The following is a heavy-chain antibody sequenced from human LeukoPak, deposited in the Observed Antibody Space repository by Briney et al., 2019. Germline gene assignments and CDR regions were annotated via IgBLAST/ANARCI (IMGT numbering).Heavy chain of an antibody. Sequence: PGGSLRLSCAASGFTFSSYAMHWVRQAPGKGLEWVAVISYDGSNKYYADSVKGRFTISRDNSKNTLYLQMNSLRAEDTAVYYCARGGEYYYDSSGYDAFDIWGQGTMVTVSS. J-gene: IGHJ3*02. CDR2: ISYDGSNK. CDR3: ARGGEYYYDSSGYDAFDI. D-gene: IGHD3-22*01. V-gene: IGHV3-30-3*01. CDR1: GFTFSSYA.